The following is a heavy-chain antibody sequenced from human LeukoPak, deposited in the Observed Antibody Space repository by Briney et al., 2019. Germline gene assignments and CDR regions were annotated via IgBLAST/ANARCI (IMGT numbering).Heavy chain of an antibody. CDR1: GYIFTGYF. V-gene: IGHV1-2*02. Sequence: ASVKVSCKASGYIFTGYFMHWVRQAPGQGLEWMGWINPISGGTNYAQKFQDRVTMTRDTSISTAYMELSSLRSEDTAVYYCARDPAADEVGLDYWGQGTLVTVSS. CDR3: ARDPAADEVGLDY. J-gene: IGHJ4*02. CDR2: INPISGGT. D-gene: IGHD6-13*01.